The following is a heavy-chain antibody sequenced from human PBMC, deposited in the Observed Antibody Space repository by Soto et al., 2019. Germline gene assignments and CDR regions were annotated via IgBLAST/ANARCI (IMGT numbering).Heavy chain of an antibody. V-gene: IGHV3-23*01. J-gene: IGHJ4*02. CDR2: ITGGATNA. CDR1: GFTFSSYP. D-gene: IGHD6-6*01. CDR3: AKEAARPGPCDS. Sequence: EVQLLESGGGLVQPGGSLRLSCEASGFTFSSYPMSWVRQAPGKGLEWISGITGGATNAYYADSVEGRITISRDNSKNTLYLQLNSLKAEDTAVYYCAKEAARPGPCDSWGQGTLVTVSS.